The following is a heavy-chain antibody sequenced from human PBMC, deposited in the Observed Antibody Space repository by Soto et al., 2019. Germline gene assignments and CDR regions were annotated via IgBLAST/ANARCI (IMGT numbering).Heavy chain of an antibody. CDR2: ISGSGGST. V-gene: IGHV3-23*01. D-gene: IGHD4-17*01. J-gene: IGHJ2*01. CDR1: GFTFSSYA. CDR3: AKDNDYGDYVWYFDL. Sequence: EVPLLESGGGLVQPGGSLRLSCAASGFTFSSYAMSWVRQAPGKGLEWVSAISGSGGSTYYADSVKGRFTISRDNSKNTLYLQMNSLRAEDTAVYYCAKDNDYGDYVWYFDLWGRGTLVTVSS.